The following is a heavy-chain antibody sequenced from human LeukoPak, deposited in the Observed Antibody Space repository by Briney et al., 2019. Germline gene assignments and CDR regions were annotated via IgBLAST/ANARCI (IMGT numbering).Heavy chain of an antibody. J-gene: IGHJ4*02. CDR2: IYYSGST. Sequence: SETLSLTCTVSGGSISSYYWSWIRQPPGKGLEWIGYIYYSGSTNYNPSLKSRVTISVDTSKNQFSLKLSSVTAADTAVYYCARDLRLYGLHLEDYWGQGTLVTVSS. V-gene: IGHV4-59*01. CDR3: ARDLRLYGLHLEDY. D-gene: IGHD3-10*01. CDR1: GGSISSYY.